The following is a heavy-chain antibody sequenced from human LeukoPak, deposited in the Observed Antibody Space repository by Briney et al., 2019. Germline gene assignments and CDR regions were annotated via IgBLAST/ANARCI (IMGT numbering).Heavy chain of an antibody. CDR2: INHNGKT. Sequence: SETLSLTSAVYGGSFSGYYWSCSRQPPGEGREWMGEINHNGKTNYNPSLKSQVTISVDTPKNQFSLKLSFLTAPDTAVYYCARGTRSYYYYGMDVWGQGTTVTVSS. CDR3: ARGTRSYYYYGMDV. J-gene: IGHJ6*02. CDR1: GGSFSGYY. V-gene: IGHV4-34*01.